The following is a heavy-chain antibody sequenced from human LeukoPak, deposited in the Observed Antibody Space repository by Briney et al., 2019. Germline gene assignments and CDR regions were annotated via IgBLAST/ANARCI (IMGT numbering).Heavy chain of an antibody. J-gene: IGHJ3*02. CDR3: ARALQLWSSDAFDI. V-gene: IGHV3-48*01. D-gene: IGHD5-18*01. Sequence: GGSLRLSCAASGFTFSSYSMNWVRQAPGKGLEWVSYISSSSSTIYYADSVKGRFTISRDNAKNTLYLQMNSLRAEDTAVYYCARALQLWSSDAFDIWGQGTMVTVSS. CDR1: GFTFSSYS. CDR2: ISSSSSTI.